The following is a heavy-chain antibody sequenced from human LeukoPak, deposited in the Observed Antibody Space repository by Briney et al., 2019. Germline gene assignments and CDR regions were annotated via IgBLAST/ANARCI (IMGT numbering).Heavy chain of an antibody. CDR2: IPSDGNNK. CDR3: AKARSGGSWTFDI. Sequence: GGSLRPSCAASGFTLTTYGVHWVRQAPGQGLEWVAFIPSDGNNKQYAESVKGRVTIFRDNSKNTLYLQMNSLVTEDTAVYYCAKARSGGSWTFDIWGQGTMVIVSS. D-gene: IGHD2-15*01. J-gene: IGHJ3*02. V-gene: IGHV3-30*02. CDR1: GFTLTTYG.